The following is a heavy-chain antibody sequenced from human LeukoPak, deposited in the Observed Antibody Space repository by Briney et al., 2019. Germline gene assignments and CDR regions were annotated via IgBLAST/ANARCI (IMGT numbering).Heavy chain of an antibody. Sequence: GGSLRLSCAASGFTFSSYAMSWVRQAPGKGLEWVSAISGSGGSTYYADSVKGRFTISRDNSKNTLYLQMNSLRAEDTAVYYCANGMVRGVRNIWFDPWGQGTLVTVSS. D-gene: IGHD3-10*01. CDR3: ANGMVRGVRNIWFDP. V-gene: IGHV3-23*01. CDR1: GFTFSSYA. J-gene: IGHJ5*02. CDR2: ISGSGGST.